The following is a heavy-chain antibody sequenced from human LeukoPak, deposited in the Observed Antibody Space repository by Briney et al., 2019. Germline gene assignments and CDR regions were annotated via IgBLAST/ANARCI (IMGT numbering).Heavy chain of an antibody. CDR1: GGSLSSSSNY. J-gene: IGHJ4*02. CDR3: ARHLQWLIRLDY. CDR2: IYYGGST. D-gene: IGHD6-19*01. V-gene: IGHV4-39*01. Sequence: SETLSLTCTVSGGSLSSSSNYWGWIRQPPGKGLEWIGSIYYGGSTYSNPSLKRRVTISVDTSKNHFSLKLSSVTAADTAVYYCARHLQWLIRLDYWGQGTLVTVSS.